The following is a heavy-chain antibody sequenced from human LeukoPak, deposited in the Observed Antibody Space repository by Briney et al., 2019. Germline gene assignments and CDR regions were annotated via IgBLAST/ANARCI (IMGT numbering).Heavy chain of an antibody. CDR2: IYHSGST. Sequence: SETLSLTCTVSGYSISSGYYWGWIRQPPGKGLEWIGSIYHSGSTYYNPSLKSRVTISVDTSKNQFSLKLSSVTAADTAVYYCARVGSSSSVAFDIWGQGTMVTVSS. J-gene: IGHJ3*02. CDR1: GYSISSGYY. V-gene: IGHV4-38-2*02. CDR3: ARVGSSSSVAFDI. D-gene: IGHD6-6*01.